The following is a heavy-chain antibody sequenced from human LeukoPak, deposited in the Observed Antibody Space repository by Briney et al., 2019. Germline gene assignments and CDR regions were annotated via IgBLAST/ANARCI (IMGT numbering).Heavy chain of an antibody. CDR3: AKGGYDYVEIGYFDY. V-gene: IGHV3-23*01. J-gene: IGHJ4*03. Sequence: GGSLRLSCAASGFSFSNCAMNWVRQAPGKGLEWVSLIVASSGATFYADSVKGRFTISRDKSKNTLYLQMKSLRAEDTAVYYCAKGGYDYVEIGYFDYWGQGALVTVSS. CDR2: IVASSGAT. D-gene: IGHD5-12*01. CDR1: GFSFSNCA.